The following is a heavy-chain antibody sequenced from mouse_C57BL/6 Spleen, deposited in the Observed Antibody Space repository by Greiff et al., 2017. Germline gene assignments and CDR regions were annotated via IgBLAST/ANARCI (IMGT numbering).Heavy chain of an antibody. Sequence: QVQLQQSGAELARPGASVKLSCKASGYTFTSYWMHWVKQRPGQGLEWIGVIDPSDSYTNYNQKFKGKATLTVDTSSSTAYMQLSSLTSEDSAVYYCARWATVPNWADYWGQGTTLTVSS. CDR1: GYTFTSYW. D-gene: IGHD1-1*01. V-gene: IGHV1-59*01. CDR3: ARWATVPNWADY. J-gene: IGHJ2*01. CDR2: IDPSDSYT.